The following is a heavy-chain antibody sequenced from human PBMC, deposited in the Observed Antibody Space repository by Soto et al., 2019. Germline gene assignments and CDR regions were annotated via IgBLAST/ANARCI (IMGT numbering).Heavy chain of an antibody. Sequence: QITLKESGPTLVKPTQTLTLTCTFSGFSLSTSGVGVGWLRQPPGKALEWLALIYWDDDKRYSPSLKSRLTSTQDISKRPADLTMTTIVTVDTTTYYCALAVYSSSGLNSFDPWGQGTLVTVSS. J-gene: IGHJ5*02. V-gene: IGHV2-5*02. CDR1: GFSLSTSGVG. CDR3: ALAVYSSSGLNSFDP. D-gene: IGHD3-10*01. CDR2: IYWDDDK.